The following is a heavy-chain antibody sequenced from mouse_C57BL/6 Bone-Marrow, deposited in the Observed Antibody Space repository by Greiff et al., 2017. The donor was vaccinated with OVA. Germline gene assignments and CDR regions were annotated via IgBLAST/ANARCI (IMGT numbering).Heavy chain of an antibody. Sequence: DVKLVESGGGLVQPGGSMKLSCVASGFTFSNYWMNWVRQSPEKGLEWVAQIRLKSDNYATHYAESVKGRFTISRDDSKSSVYLQMNNLRAEDTGIYYCTGPFYYDYEAWFAYWGQGTLVTVSA. CDR2: IRLKSDNYAT. V-gene: IGHV6-3*01. J-gene: IGHJ3*01. D-gene: IGHD2-4*01. CDR1: GFTFSNYW. CDR3: TGPFYYDYEAWFAY.